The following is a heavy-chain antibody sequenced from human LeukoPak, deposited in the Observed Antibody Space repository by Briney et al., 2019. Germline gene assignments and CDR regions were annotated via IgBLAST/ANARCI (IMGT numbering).Heavy chain of an antibody. J-gene: IGHJ6*03. CDR1: GFTFSSYG. CDR3: AKDGSRSREVFPYYYGSGRLQYMDV. CDR2: IRFDGSNK. Sequence: GGSLRLSCAASGFTFSSYGMHWVRQAPGKGLEWVAFIRFDGSNKYYADSVKGRFTISRDNSKNTLYLQMNSLRDEDTAVFYCAKDGSRSREVFPYYYGSGRLQYMDVWGKGTTVIISS. D-gene: IGHD3-10*01. V-gene: IGHV3-30*02.